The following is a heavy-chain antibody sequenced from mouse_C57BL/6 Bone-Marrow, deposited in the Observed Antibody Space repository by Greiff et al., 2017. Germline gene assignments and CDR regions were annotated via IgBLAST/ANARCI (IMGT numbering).Heavy chain of an antibody. V-gene: IGHV1-82*01. CDR2: IYPGDGDT. CDR3: AWAMDY. CDR1: GYAFSSSW. J-gene: IGHJ4*01. Sequence: VQLQESGPELVKPGASVKISCKASGYAFSSSWMNWVKQRPGKGLEWIGRIYPGDGDTNYNGKFKGKATLTADKSSSTAYMQLSSLTSEDSAVYFCAWAMDYWGQGTSVTVSA.